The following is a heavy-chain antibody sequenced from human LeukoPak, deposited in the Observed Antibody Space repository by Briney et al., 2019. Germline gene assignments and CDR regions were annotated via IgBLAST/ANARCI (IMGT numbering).Heavy chain of an antibody. Sequence: SETLSLTCAVYGGSFSGYYWSCIRQPPGKGLEWIGEINHSGSTNYNPSLKSRVTISVDTSKNQFSLKLSSVTAADTAVYYCASLRGDYSNVYYGMDVWGQGTTVTVSS. J-gene: IGHJ6*02. CDR1: GGSFSGYY. V-gene: IGHV4-34*01. CDR3: ASLRGDYSNVYYGMDV. CDR2: INHSGST. D-gene: IGHD2-15*01.